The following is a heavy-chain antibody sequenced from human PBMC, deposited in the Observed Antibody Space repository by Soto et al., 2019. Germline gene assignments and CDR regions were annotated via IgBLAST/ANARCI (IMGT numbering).Heavy chain of an antibody. CDR3: ARQYGYYFDY. J-gene: IGHJ4*02. D-gene: IGHD4-17*01. V-gene: IGHV4-59*08. CDR1: GGSISSYY. Sequence: SXTLSLTCTVSGGSISSYYWSWIRQPPVEVLGWIGYIYYRGTTNYTPPLKSRVTISVATSKTQLSLKLSFVTAAATAVYYCARQYGYYFDYGGQGTLVTVSS. CDR2: IYYRGTT.